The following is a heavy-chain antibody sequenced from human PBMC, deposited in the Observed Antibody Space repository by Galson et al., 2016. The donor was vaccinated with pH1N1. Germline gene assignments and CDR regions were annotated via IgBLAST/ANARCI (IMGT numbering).Heavy chain of an antibody. CDR2: IYPGDSDT. V-gene: IGHV5-51*03. Sequence: QSGAEVKKPGESLKISCKGSGYSFTSYWVGWVRQMPGKGLEWMGIIYPGDSDTRYSPSFHGQVTISADKSTSTAYLQWSSLKASDTAIYYCARYAVTYYYDSSGYPDWYFDLWGRGTLVTVSS. CDR3: ARYAVTYYYDSSGYPDWYFDL. D-gene: IGHD3-22*01. J-gene: IGHJ2*01. CDR1: GYSFTSYW.